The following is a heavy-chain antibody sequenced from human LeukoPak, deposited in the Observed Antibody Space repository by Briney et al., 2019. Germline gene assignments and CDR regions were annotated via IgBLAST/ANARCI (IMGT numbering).Heavy chain of an antibody. CDR1: GGSFNGYY. Sequence: KASETLSLTCAVYGGSFNGYYWTWIRQPPGKGLEWIGEINHSGNTNYKPSLKSRVTISVDTSRNQFSLKLSSVTAADTAVYYCARGGEGHYFGSASQDYWGQGTLVTVSS. D-gene: IGHD3-10*01. CDR3: ARGGEGHYFGSASQDY. J-gene: IGHJ4*02. CDR2: INHSGNT. V-gene: IGHV4-34*01.